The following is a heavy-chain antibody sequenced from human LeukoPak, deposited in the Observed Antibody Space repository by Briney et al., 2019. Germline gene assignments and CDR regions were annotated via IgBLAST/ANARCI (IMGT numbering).Heavy chain of an antibody. Sequence: GESLKISCKGSGYSFTIYWIGWVRQMPGKGLEWMGIIYPGDSDTRYSPSFQGQVTISADKPISTAYLQWSTLKASDTAIYYCARQEDINSFIAFDIWGQGTMVTVSS. D-gene: IGHD6-6*01. J-gene: IGHJ3*02. V-gene: IGHV5-51*01. CDR2: IYPGDSDT. CDR3: ARQEDINSFIAFDI. CDR1: GYSFTIYW.